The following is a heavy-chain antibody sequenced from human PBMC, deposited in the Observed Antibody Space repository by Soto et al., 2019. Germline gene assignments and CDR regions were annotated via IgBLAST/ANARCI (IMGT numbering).Heavy chain of an antibody. J-gene: IGHJ4*02. V-gene: IGHV4-59*08. Sequence: NPSETLSLTCTVSGDSIRSYYWSWIRQPPGKGLEWIGYIYYGGSPKYNPSLESRVTISVDASENQFSLKLSSLTAADTAVYYCARQGSIWSYFDYWGLGTLVTVSS. D-gene: IGHD6-13*01. CDR3: ARQGSIWSYFDY. CDR2: IYYGGSP. CDR1: GDSIRSYY.